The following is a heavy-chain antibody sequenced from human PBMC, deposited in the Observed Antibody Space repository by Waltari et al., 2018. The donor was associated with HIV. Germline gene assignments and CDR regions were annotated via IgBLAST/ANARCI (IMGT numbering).Heavy chain of an antibody. CDR2: LDWDGDK. J-gene: IGHJ5*01. V-gene: IGHV2-70*04. CDR1: GFSLNTDGVR. Sequence: QVTLKESGPALVRPTQTLTLTCDFSGFSLNTDGVRLNWIRQPPGKALEWLARLDWDGDKFYSPSLRTRLTISKDPSKDQVVLVVTNMGPVDTATYYCARDYGGNAGPFDSWGQGTHVTVS. D-gene: IGHD2-15*01. CDR3: ARDYGGNAGPFDS.